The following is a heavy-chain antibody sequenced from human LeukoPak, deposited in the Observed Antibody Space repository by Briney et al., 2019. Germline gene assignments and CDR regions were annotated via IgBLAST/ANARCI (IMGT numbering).Heavy chain of an antibody. Sequence: GGSLRLSCAASGFTFSGSAMHWVRQASGKGVEWVGRIRSKANSYATAYAASVKGRFTISRDDSKNTAYLQMNSLKTEDTAVYYCTRHGGSSSLSWAGDYWGQGTLVTVSS. CDR1: GFTFSGSA. V-gene: IGHV3-73*01. CDR2: IRSKANSYAT. CDR3: TRHGGSSSLSWAGDY. D-gene: IGHD6-13*01. J-gene: IGHJ4*02.